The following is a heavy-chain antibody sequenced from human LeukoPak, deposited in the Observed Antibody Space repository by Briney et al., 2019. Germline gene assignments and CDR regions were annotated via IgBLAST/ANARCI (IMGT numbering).Heavy chain of an antibody. D-gene: IGHD6-19*01. Sequence: GGSLRLSCAASGFTFSSYAMSWVRQAPGEGLKWVATINDNGDGTYYADSVKGRFTISRDNSYNTVSLQMNSLRAEDTAVYYCARRLPIAGASSHAFNVWGQGTMVTVSS. CDR1: GFTFSSYA. CDR2: INDNGDGT. CDR3: ARRLPIAGASSHAFNV. J-gene: IGHJ3*01. V-gene: IGHV3-23*01.